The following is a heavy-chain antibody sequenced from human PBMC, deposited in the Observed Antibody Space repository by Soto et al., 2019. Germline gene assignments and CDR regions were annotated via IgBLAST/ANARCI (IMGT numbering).Heavy chain of an antibody. V-gene: IGHV1-18*01. CDR3: AKSPRGEMATD. CDR1: GYTFINYH. CDR2: SSTYNGMT. Sequence: QVQLVQSGGEVKKPGASVTVSCKASGYTFINYHITWVRQAPGQGLEWMAWSSTYNGMTDYAQKFQGRVTMTRDTSTSTAYMELRNLGSDDTAVYFCAKSPRGEMATDWGQGTLVTVSS. D-gene: IGHD5-12*01. J-gene: IGHJ4*02.